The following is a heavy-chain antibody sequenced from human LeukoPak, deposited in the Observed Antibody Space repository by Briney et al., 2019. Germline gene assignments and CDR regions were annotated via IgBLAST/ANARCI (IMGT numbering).Heavy chain of an antibody. Sequence: ASVKVSCKVSGYTLTELSMHWVRQAPGKGLEWTGGFDPEDGETIYAQKFQGRVTMTEDTSTDTAYMELSSLRSEDTAVYYCATGGSSGYFTSTYYFDYWGQGTLVTVSS. CDR3: ATGGSSGYFTSTYYFDY. CDR2: FDPEDGET. V-gene: IGHV1-24*01. CDR1: GYTLTELS. D-gene: IGHD3-22*01. J-gene: IGHJ4*02.